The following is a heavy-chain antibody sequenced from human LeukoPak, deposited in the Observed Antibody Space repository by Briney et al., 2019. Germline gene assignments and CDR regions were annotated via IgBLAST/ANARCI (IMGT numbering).Heavy chain of an antibody. Sequence: GTSVKVSCKASGYTFTSYDINWVRQATGQGLGWMGWMNPNSGNTGYAQKFQGRVTMTRNTSISTAYMELGSLRSEDTAVYYCARGLATVTTRAFDIWGQGTMVTVSS. CDR3: ARGLATVTTRAFDI. CDR1: GYTFTSYD. D-gene: IGHD4-17*01. J-gene: IGHJ3*02. CDR2: MNPNSGNT. V-gene: IGHV1-8*01.